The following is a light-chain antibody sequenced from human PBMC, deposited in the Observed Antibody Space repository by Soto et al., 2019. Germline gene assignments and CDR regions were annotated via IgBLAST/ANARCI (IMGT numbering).Light chain of an antibody. CDR3: AAWDDSLDGLYV. CDR2: SNT. V-gene: IGLV1-44*01. J-gene: IGLJ1*01. CDR1: SSNIGSNT. Sequence: QSVLTQPPSASGTPGQRVTISCSGSSSNIGSNTVNWYQQLPGTAPKLLIYSNTQRPSGVPDRFSGSKSVTSASLAISGLQSEDEADYYCAAWDDSLDGLYVFGTGTKVTVL.